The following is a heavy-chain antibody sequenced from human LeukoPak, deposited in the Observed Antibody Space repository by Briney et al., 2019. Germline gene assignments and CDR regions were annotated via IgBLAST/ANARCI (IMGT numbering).Heavy chain of an antibody. CDR2: ISAYNGNT. Sequence: GASVKVSCKASGYTFTSYYMHWVRQAPGQGLEWMGWISAYNGNTNYAQKLQGRVTMTTDTSTSTAYMELRSLRSDDTAVYYCARDHSGGFGVAGKVGFDPWGQGTLVTVSS. CDR1: GYTFTSYY. CDR3: ARDHSGGFGVAGKVGFDP. D-gene: IGHD3-3*01. J-gene: IGHJ5*02. V-gene: IGHV1-18*04.